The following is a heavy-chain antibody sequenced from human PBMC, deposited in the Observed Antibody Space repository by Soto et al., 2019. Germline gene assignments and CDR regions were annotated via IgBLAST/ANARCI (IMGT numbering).Heavy chain of an antibody. CDR1: GFAFRSHG. V-gene: IGHV3-30*03. Sequence: SLRLSCVASGFAFRSHGMHWARQAPGKGPEWVAGISFDGNTKTYAESVRGRFSISRDNSNNTVYLQMTGLRGEDTAVYYCARDVLPLYSDPRDCWGHGTQVTVSS. CDR2: ISFDGNTK. CDR3: ARDVLPLYSDPRDC. D-gene: IGHD4-4*01. J-gene: IGHJ4*01.